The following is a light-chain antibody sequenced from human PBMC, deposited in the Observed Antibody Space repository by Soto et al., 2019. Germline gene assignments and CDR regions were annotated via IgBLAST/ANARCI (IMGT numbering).Light chain of an antibody. CDR1: QSVNSN. CDR3: QQYDTWPWT. V-gene: IGKV3-15*01. Sequence: EIVMTQSPATLSLSPGDTATLSCRASQSVNSNLAWYQQKPGQAPRRLVYGAFIRAVAFPPRFSGSGSGTEFTLTISSLQSEDFAVYYCQQYDTWPWTFGHGTKVDIK. J-gene: IGKJ1*01. CDR2: GAF.